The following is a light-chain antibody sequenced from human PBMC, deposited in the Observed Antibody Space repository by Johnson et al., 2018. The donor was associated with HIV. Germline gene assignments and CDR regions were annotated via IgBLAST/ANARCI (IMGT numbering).Light chain of an antibody. CDR1: SSNIGNNY. CDR2: DND. Sequence: QSVLTQPPSVSAAPGQTVTISCSGSSSNIGNNYVSWYHHLPGTAPKLLIYDNDKRPSGTPDRFSGSKSATSATLGITGLQTGDEAAYYCGTWETSLSAGLLYVLGPGTKVTVL. CDR3: GTWETSLSAGLLYV. V-gene: IGLV1-51*01. J-gene: IGLJ1*01.